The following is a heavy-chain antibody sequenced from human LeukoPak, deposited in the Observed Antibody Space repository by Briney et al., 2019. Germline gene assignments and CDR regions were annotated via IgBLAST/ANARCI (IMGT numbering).Heavy chain of an antibody. Sequence: GGTLRLSCAASGFTFSSYGMSWVRQAPGKGLEWVSAISGSGGSTYYADSVKGRFTISRDNSKNTLYLQMNSLRAEDTAVYYCAGGSGWVFDCWGQGTLVTVSS. CDR2: ISGSGGST. V-gene: IGHV3-23*01. D-gene: IGHD6-25*01. J-gene: IGHJ4*02. CDR3: AGGSGWVFDC. CDR1: GFTFSSYG.